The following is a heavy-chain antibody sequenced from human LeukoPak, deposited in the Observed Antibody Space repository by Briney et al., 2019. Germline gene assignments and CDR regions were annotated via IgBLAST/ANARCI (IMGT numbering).Heavy chain of an antibody. Sequence: GRSLRLSCAASGFTFSSYAMHWVRQDPGKGLEWVAVISYDGSNKYYADSVKGRFTISRDNSKNTLYLQMNSLRAEDTAVYYCARDLSPYYDSSGYLIWGQGTLVTVSS. D-gene: IGHD3-22*01. CDR2: ISYDGSNK. J-gene: IGHJ4*02. CDR3: ARDLSPYYDSSGYLI. V-gene: IGHV3-30-3*01. CDR1: GFTFSSYA.